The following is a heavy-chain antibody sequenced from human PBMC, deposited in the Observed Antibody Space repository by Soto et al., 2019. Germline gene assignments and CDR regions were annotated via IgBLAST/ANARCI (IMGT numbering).Heavy chain of an antibody. J-gene: IGHJ4*02. CDR1: GYTFTGYY. CDR2: INPNSGGT. D-gene: IGHD2-15*01. V-gene: IGHV1-2*02. CDR3: ARDYRYCSGGSCPPGY. Sequence: GASVKVSCKASGYTFTGYYMHWVRQAPGQGLEWMGWINPNSGGTNYAQKFQGRVTMTRDTSISTAYMELSRLRSDDTAVYYCARDYRYCSGGSCPPGYWGQGTLVTVS.